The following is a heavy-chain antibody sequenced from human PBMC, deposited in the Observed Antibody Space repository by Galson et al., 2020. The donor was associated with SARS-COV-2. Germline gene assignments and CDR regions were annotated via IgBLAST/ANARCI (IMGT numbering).Heavy chain of an antibody. J-gene: IGHJ3*02. CDR2: LSPFSSSP. Sequence: GGSLRLSCKVSGYSFTTYWIVFFLPPPFPFPSFLLLLSPFSSSPLSSPSFQGQVTISADKSIITAYLQWSSLKASDSAMYYCARAVGYSGNGGYAFDMWGQGTMVTVAS. V-gene: IGHV5-51*01. D-gene: IGHD5-12*01. CDR1: GYSFTTYW. CDR3: ARAVGYSGNGGYAFDM.